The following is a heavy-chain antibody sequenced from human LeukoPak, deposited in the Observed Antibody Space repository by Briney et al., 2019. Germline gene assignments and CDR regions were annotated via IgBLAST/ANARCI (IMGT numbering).Heavy chain of an antibody. D-gene: IGHD1-26*01. Sequence: ASVKVSCKASGYTFTSYGISWVRQAPGQGLEWMGWISAYNGNTNYAQKLQGRVTMTTDTSTSTAYMELRSLRSDDTAVYYCARDDVTVGSSYVAYYYYMDVWGKGTTVTVSS. CDR3: ARDDVTVGSSYVAYYYYMDV. CDR2: ISAYNGNT. J-gene: IGHJ6*03. V-gene: IGHV1-18*01. CDR1: GYTFTSYG.